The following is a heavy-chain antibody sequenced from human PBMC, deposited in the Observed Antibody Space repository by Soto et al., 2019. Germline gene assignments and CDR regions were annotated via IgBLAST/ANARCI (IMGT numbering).Heavy chain of an antibody. J-gene: IGHJ4*02. CDR1: GFTFSSYW. CDR2: IKQDGSEK. V-gene: IGHV3-7*01. CDR3: AREKRGYCSSTSCPKFDY. Sequence: GGSLSLSCAASGFTFSSYWMSWVRQAPGKGLEWVANIKQDGSEKYYVDSVKGRFTISRDNAKNSLYLQMNSLRAEDTAVYYCAREKRGYCSSTSCPKFDYWGQGTLVTVSS. D-gene: IGHD2-2*01.